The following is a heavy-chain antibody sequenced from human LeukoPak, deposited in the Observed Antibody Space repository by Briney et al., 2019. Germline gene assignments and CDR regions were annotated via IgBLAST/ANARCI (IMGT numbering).Heavy chain of an antibody. D-gene: IGHD1-1*01. CDR2: VSYSGST. J-gene: IGHJ5*02. CDR3: ARDKTGNNWFDP. V-gene: IGHV4-59*13. CDR1: GGSISNYY. Sequence: SETLSLTCTVSGGSISNYYWSWIRQPPGKGLEWIGYVSYSGSTNYNPSLNSRVTISVDTSKSQFSLKLSSVTAADTAVYYCARDKTGNNWFDPWGQGTLVTVSS.